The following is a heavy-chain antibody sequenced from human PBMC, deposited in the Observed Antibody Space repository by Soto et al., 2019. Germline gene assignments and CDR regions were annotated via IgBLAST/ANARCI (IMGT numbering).Heavy chain of an antibody. CDR1: VYTFTSYG. J-gene: IGHJ4*02. V-gene: IGHV1-18*01. Sequence: QVQLVQSGAEVKKPGGSVKVSCKASVYTFTSYGISWVRQAPGQGLEWMGWISAYNGNTNYAQKLQGRVTMTTDTSTRTAYMELRSLRSDDTAVYYCARDGTTVTTDPSCDYWGQGTLVTVSS. CDR3: ARDGTTVTTDPSCDY. CDR2: ISAYNGNT. D-gene: IGHD4-17*01.